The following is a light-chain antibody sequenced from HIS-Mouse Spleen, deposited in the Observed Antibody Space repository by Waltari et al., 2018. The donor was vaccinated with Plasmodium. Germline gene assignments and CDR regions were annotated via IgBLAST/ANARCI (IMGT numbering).Light chain of an antibody. CDR2: GAS. J-gene: IGKJ3*01. V-gene: IGKV3-15*01. CDR3: QQYNNWSFT. Sequence: TLSVSPGERATLSCRASQSVSSNLAWYQQKPGQAPRLLIYGASTRATGIPARFSASGSGTEFTLTISSLQSEDFAVYYCQQYNNWSFTFGPGTKVDIK. CDR1: QSVSSN.